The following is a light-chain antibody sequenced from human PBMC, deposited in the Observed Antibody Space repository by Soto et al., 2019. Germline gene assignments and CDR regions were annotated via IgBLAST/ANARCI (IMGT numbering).Light chain of an antibody. CDR3: QKYSSVPV. V-gene: IGKV1-27*01. J-gene: IGKJ3*01. CDR1: QGIRNF. Sequence: DIQMTQSPTSLSASVGDRVTITCRASQGIRNFVAWYQQKPGKAPKLLIYAASTLQSGVPSRFSGSRSRTAYPLTINSLQTDDVATYSCQKYSSVPVFGPGTKVEIK. CDR2: AAS.